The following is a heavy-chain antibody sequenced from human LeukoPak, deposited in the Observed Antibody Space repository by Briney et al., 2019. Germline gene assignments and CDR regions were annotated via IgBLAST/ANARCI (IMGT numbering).Heavy chain of an antibody. D-gene: IGHD3/OR15-3a*01. J-gene: IGHJ4*02. V-gene: IGHV4-34*01. Sequence: SETLSLTWAVYGGSLSDDYWSWVRQSPGGGLEWIGEISHRGRTYYHLSLKSRVTISIDTSKNQFSLKVNSVTAADTADYYCARAQGNGLIDFWGQGTLVTVSS. CDR3: ARAQGNGLIDF. CDR2: ISHRGRT. CDR1: GGSLSDDY.